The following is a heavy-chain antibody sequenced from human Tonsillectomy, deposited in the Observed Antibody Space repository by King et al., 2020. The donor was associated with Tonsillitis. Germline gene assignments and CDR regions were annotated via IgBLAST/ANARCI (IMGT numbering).Heavy chain of an antibody. CDR1: GGSFSAYY. V-gene: IGHV4-34*01. D-gene: IGHD6-19*01. CDR2: INHSGST. J-gene: IGHJ4*02. Sequence: VQLQQWGAGLLKPSETLSLTCAVYGGSFSAYYWSWIRQPPGKGLEWIGEINHSGSTNYNPSLKSRVTRSIDTSKNQFSLRLGSVTAADTAVYFCSRGGPWEQWLSFDYWGQGTLVTVSS. CDR3: SRGGPWEQWLSFDY.